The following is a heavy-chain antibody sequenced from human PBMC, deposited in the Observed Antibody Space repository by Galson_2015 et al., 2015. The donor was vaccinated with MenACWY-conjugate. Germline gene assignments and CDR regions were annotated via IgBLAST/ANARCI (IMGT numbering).Heavy chain of an antibody. CDR1: GGSFNTYA. J-gene: IGHJ4*02. Sequence: SVKVSCKASGGSFNTYAMTWVRQAPGLGLEWVGSLIPLFGTTNYAQKIQDRITISADRSTSTGYMELSSLRSEDTAVYYCVRVVDRGRRCRSGTCQSAATRGQGTLVTVSS. D-gene: IGHD1-26*01. CDR3: VRVVDRGRRCRSGTCQSAAT. V-gene: IGHV1-69*06. CDR2: LIPLFGTT.